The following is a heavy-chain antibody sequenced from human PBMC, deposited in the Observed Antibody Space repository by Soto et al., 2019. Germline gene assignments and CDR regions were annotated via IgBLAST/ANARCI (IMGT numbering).Heavy chain of an antibody. CDR2: ISAYNGNT. CDR3: ARARPPPHKSYYYYGMDV. D-gene: IGHD6-6*01. J-gene: IGHJ6*02. CDR1: GYTFNSYG. Sequence: GASVKVSCKASGYTFNSYGISWVRQAPGQGLEWMGWISAYNGNTNYAQKLQGRVTMTTDTSTSTAYMELRSLRSDDTAVYYCARARPPPHKSYYYYGMDVWGQGTTVTVSS. V-gene: IGHV1-18*01.